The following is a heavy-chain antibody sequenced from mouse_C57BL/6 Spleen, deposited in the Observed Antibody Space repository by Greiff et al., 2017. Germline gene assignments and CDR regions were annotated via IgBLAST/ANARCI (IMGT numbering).Heavy chain of an antibody. D-gene: IGHD1-1*01. CDR3: ARDYYGSRPFDY. CDR1: GYTFTSYW. CDR2: INPSNGGT. V-gene: IGHV1-53*01. J-gene: IGHJ2*01. Sequence: QVKLQQPGTELVKPGASVKLSCKASGYTFTSYWMHWVKQRPGQGLEWIGNINPSNGGTNYNEKFKSKATLTVEKSSSTAYMQLSSLTSEDSAVYYCARDYYGSRPFDYWGQGTTLTVSS.